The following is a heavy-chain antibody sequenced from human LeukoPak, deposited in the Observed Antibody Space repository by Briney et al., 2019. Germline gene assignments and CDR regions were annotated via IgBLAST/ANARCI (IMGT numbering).Heavy chain of an antibody. V-gene: IGHV4-39*01. J-gene: IGHJ6*03. D-gene: IGHD2/OR15-2a*01. CDR1: GGSISSSSYY. Sequence: SETLSLTCTVSGGSISSSSYYWGWIRQPPGKGLEWIGSIYYSGSTYYNPSLKSRVTISVDTSKNQFSLKLSSATAADTAVYYCARIIGQTRGYGFYYYYMDAWGKGTTVMVSS. CDR2: IYYSGST. CDR3: ARIIGQTRGYGFYYYYMDA.